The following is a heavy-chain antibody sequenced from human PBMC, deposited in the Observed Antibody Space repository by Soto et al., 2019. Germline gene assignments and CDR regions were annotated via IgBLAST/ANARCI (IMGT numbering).Heavy chain of an antibody. D-gene: IGHD1-1*01. J-gene: IGHJ6*02. CDR1: GGSISSSSYY. CDR3: AAHPETSEREGMHV. CDR2: IYYSGST. V-gene: IGHV4-39*01. Sequence: SETLSLSCTVSGGSISSSSYYWGWIRQPPGKGLEWIGSIYYSGSTYYNPSLKSRVTISVDTSKNQFSLKLSSVTAADTAVYYFAAHPETSEREGMHVWGQGTTVTVSS.